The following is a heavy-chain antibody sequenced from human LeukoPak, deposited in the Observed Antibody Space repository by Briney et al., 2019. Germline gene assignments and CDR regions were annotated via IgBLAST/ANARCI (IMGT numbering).Heavy chain of an antibody. CDR3: ARGPMVRGAYGMDV. CDR1: GFTFDDYA. J-gene: IGHJ6*02. CDR2: ISWNSGSI. Sequence: AGGSLRLSCAASGFTFDDYAMHWVRQAPGKGLEWVSGISWNSGSIGYADSVKGRFTISRDNAKNSLYLQMNSLRAEDTAVYYCARGPMVRGAYGMDVWGQGTTVTVSS. D-gene: IGHD3-10*01. V-gene: IGHV3-9*01.